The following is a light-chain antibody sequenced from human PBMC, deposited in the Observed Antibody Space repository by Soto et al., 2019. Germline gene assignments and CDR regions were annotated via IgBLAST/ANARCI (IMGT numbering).Light chain of an antibody. CDR3: QQSYSTPYT. CDR1: QSVSSN. Sequence: EIVMTQSPATLSVSPGERATLSCRASQSVSSNLAWYQQKPGQAPRLLIYGASTRATGTPARFSGSGSGTDFTLTISSLQPEDFATYYCQQSYSTPYTFGQGTKVDIK. V-gene: IGKV3-15*01. CDR2: GAS. J-gene: IGKJ2*01.